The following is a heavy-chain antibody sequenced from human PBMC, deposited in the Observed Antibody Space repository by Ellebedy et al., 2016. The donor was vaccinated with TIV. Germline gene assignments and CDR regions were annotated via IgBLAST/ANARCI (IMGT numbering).Heavy chain of an antibody. V-gene: IGHV3-23*01. CDR1: GFTFRSYA. D-gene: IGHD3-10*01. Sequence: GESLKISCAASGFTFRSYAMTWVRQAPGKGLEWVSAISGSGGTTYYADSVKGRFTISRDNSKNTLDLQMSSLRAEDTALYYCARRIYGSGSQYENWFDPWGQGTLVTVSS. CDR3: ARRIYGSGSQYENWFDP. J-gene: IGHJ5*02. CDR2: ISGSGGTT.